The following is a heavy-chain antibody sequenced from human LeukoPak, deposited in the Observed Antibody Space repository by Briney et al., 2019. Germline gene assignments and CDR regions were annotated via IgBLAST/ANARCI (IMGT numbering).Heavy chain of an antibody. CDR3: ARASWFGEWFDP. CDR1: GGSISSYY. Sequence: SETLSLTCTVSGGSISSYYWSWIRQPPGKGLEWIGYIYYSGSTNYNPSLKSRVTISVDTSKNQFSLKLSSVTAADTAVYYCARASWFGEWFDPWGQGTLVTVSS. V-gene: IGHV4-59*01. D-gene: IGHD3-10*01. J-gene: IGHJ5*02. CDR2: IYYSGST.